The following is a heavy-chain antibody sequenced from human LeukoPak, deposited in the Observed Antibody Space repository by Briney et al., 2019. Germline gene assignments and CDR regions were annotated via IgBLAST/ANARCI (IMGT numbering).Heavy chain of an antibody. CDR2: ISSSSSTI. CDR1: GFTFSSYS. J-gene: IGHJ4*02. Sequence: GGSLRLSCAASGFTFSSYSMNWVRQAPGKGLEWVSYISSSSSTIYYADSVKGRFTISRDNAKNSLYLQMNSLRAEDTAVYYCARGSSYYYDSSDFDYWGQGTLVTVSS. V-gene: IGHV3-48*01. D-gene: IGHD3-22*01. CDR3: ARGSSYYYDSSDFDY.